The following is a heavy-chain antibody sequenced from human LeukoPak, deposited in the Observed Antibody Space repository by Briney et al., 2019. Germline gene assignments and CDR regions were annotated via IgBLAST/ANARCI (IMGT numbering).Heavy chain of an antibody. Sequence: ALVKVSCKASGYTFTIHHIQWVRQAPGQGLEWMGWINTNTGGTTYSQKFQGRITMTRDPSITTAYMELSSLRSDDTAVYFCARDYSTSSWDNWGQETLVTVSS. D-gene: IGHD6-13*01. V-gene: IGHV1-2*02. CDR1: GYTFTIHH. J-gene: IGHJ4*02. CDR3: ARDYSTSSWDN. CDR2: INTNTGGT.